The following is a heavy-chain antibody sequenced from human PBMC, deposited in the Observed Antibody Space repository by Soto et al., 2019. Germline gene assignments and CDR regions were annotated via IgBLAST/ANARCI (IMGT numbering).Heavy chain of an antibody. CDR3: ARRPSNYYGVDV. CDR2: IYPYDSDT. CDR1: GYTFTNYW. V-gene: IGHV5-51*01. Sequence: GESLKISCKGSGYTFTNYWVAWVRQMPGKGLEWMGIIYPYDSDTRYSPSFQGQVTPSADKSINTAYLQWNSLKASDTAMYYCARRPSNYYGVDVWGQGTTVTVSS. J-gene: IGHJ6*02.